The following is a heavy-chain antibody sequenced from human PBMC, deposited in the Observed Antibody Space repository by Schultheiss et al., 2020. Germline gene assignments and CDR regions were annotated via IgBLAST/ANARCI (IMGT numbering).Heavy chain of an antibody. Sequence: GGSLRLSCAASGFTFSSYGMHWVRQAPGKGLEWVALLSYDGSNKYYADSVRGRFTISRDNSKNTLYLQMNSLRAEDTAVYYCAKIAAMATNSEYYYYYYYMDVWGKGTTVTVSS. CDR1: GFTFSSYG. CDR3: AKIAAMATNSEYYYYYYYMDV. J-gene: IGHJ6*03. CDR2: LSYDGSNK. D-gene: IGHD5-18*01. V-gene: IGHV3-30-3*02.